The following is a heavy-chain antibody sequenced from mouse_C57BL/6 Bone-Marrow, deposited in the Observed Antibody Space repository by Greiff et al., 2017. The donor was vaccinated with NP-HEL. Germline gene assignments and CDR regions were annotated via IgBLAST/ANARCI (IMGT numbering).Heavy chain of an antibody. J-gene: IGHJ3*01. V-gene: IGHV1-9*01. CDR1: GYTFTGYW. Sequence: VQLQQSGAELMKPGASVKLSCKATGYTFTGYWIEWVKQRPGHGLEWIGEILPGSGCTNYNEKFKGKATVTADTSSNTAYMQLSSLTTEDSAIYYCARWDGYPTWFAYWGQGTLVTVSA. CDR2: ILPGSGCT. D-gene: IGHD2-3*01. CDR3: ARWDGYPTWFAY.